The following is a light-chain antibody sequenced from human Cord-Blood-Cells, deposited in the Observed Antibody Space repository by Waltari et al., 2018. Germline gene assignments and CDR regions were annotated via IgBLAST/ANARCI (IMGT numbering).Light chain of an antibody. Sequence: DIQMTQSPSSLSASVGDRVTITCRASQSISSYLNWYQQKPGKAPKLLIYAASSLQSGVPSMFSGSGSGTDFTLTISSLQPEDVATYYCQQSYSTPYAFGQWTKRES. CDR3: QQSYSTPYA. CDR1: QSISSY. V-gene: IGKV1-39*01. CDR2: AAS. J-gene: IGKJ2*01.